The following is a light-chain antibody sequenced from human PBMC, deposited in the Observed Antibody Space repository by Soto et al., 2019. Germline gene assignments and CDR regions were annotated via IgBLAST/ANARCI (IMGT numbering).Light chain of an antibody. CDR2: EVS. CDR1: SSDVGGYDF. CDR3: SSYGSSGTAV. V-gene: IGLV2-14*01. J-gene: IGLJ1*01. Sequence: ALTQPSSVAGSPGQSITISCAGTSSDVGGYDFVSWYQHHPGRAPKLLIYEVSGRPSGVSYRFSGSKSGNTASLIISGLQAEDEAYYYCSSYGSSGTAVFGTGTKVTVL.